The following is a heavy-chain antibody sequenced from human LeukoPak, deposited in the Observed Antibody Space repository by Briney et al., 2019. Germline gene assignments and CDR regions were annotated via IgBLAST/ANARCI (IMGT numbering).Heavy chain of an antibody. CDR3: ARGGYIGYSSSWYRGKTDY. Sequence: PGGSLRLSCAASGFTFSSYEMNWVRQAPGKGLEWVSYISSSGSTIYYADSVKGRFTISRDNAKNSLYLQMNSLRAEDTAVYYCARGGYIGYSSSWYRGKTDYWGQGTLVTVSS. CDR2: ISSSGSTI. V-gene: IGHV3-48*03. CDR1: GFTFSSYE. J-gene: IGHJ4*02. D-gene: IGHD6-13*01.